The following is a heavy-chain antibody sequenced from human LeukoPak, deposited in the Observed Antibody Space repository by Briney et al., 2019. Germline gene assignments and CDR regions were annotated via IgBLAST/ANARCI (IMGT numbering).Heavy chain of an antibody. V-gene: IGHV3-11*01. D-gene: IGHD1-1*01. CDR1: GFTVSSNY. Sequence: GGSLRLSCAASGFTVSSNYMSWIRQAPGKGLEWVSYISSSGSTIYYADSVKGRFTISRDNAKNSLYLQMNSLRAEDTAVYYCTSVQDYYYGMDVWGQGTTVTVSS. CDR2: ISSSGSTI. CDR3: TSVQDYYYGMDV. J-gene: IGHJ6*02.